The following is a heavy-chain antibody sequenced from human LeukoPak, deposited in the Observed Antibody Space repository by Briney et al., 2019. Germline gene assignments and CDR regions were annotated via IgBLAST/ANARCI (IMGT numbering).Heavy chain of an antibody. CDR3: AREERITMIVVVTSFDY. CDR2: IWYDGSNK. Sequence: GGSLRLSCAASGFTFSSYAMSWVRQAPGKGLEWVAVIWYDGSNKYYADSVKGRFTISRDNSKNTLYLQMNSLRAEDTAVYYCAREERITMIVVVTSFDYWGQGTLVTVSS. CDR1: GFTFSSYA. D-gene: IGHD3-22*01. J-gene: IGHJ4*02. V-gene: IGHV3-33*08.